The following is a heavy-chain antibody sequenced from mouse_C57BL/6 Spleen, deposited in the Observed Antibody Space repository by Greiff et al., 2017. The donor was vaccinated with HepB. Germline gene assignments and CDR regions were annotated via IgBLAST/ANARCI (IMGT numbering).Heavy chain of an antibody. CDR3: ARSGGSSYWYFGV. J-gene: IGHJ1*03. V-gene: IGHV1-54*01. Sequence: VQLQESGAELVRPGTSVKVSCKASGYAFTNYLIEWVKQRPGQGLEWIGVINPGSGGTNYNEKFKGKATLTADKSSSTAYMQLSSLTSEDSAVYVCARSGGSSYWYFGVWGTGTTVTVSS. CDR1: GYAFTNYL. CDR2: INPGSGGT. D-gene: IGHD1-1*01.